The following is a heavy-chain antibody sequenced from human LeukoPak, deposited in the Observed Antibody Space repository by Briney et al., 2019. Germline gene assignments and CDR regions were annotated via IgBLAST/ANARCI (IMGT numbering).Heavy chain of an antibody. V-gene: IGHV4-4*07. Sequence: SETLSLTCTVSGGSISNYYWSWIRQPAGKGLEWLGRIHTSGSANYIPSLKSRVAISLDTSKNQFSLKLSSVTAADTAVYYCVRGRYYYDTSGYVVWLDPWGQGTLVTVSS. CDR1: GGSISNYY. CDR3: VRGRYYYDTSGYVVWLDP. CDR2: IHTSGSA. D-gene: IGHD3-22*01. J-gene: IGHJ5*02.